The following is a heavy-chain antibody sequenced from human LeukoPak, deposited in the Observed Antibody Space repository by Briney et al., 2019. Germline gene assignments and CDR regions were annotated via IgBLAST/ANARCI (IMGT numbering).Heavy chain of an antibody. J-gene: IGHJ1*01. CDR2: ISGSGGST. V-gene: IGHV3-23*01. CDR3: AKDLKKDIVVVVAATLVDFQH. D-gene: IGHD2-15*01. Sequence: PGGSLRLSCAASRFTFSSYAMSWVRQAPGKGLEWVSAISGSGGSTYYADSVKGRFTISRDNSKNTLYLQMNSLRAEDTAVYYCAKDLKKDIVVVVAATLVDFQHWGQGTLVTVSS. CDR1: RFTFSSYA.